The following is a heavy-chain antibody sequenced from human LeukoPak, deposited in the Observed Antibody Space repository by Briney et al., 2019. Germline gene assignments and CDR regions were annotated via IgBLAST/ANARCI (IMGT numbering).Heavy chain of an antibody. V-gene: IGHV1-69*06. CDR3: ARDKWGGSGSYYNLDY. J-gene: IGHJ4*02. Sequence: GASVKVSCKASGGTFSSYAISWVRQAPGQGLEWMGGIIPIFGTANYAQKFQGRVTITADKSTSTAYMELSSLRSEDTAVYYCARDKWGGSGSYYNLDYWGQGTLVTVSS. CDR1: GGTFSSYA. CDR2: IIPIFGTA. D-gene: IGHD3-10*01.